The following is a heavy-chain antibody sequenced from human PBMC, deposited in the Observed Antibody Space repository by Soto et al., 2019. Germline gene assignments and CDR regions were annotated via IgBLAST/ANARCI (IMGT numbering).Heavy chain of an antibody. Sequence: QVQVQESGPGLVKPSQTLSLKCSVSGGSIGSRDYYWSWIRQHPEKGLEWIGSIYYNGNTDYNPSLXGRPSMXXDTSMNEFSLKLTSVTAADTAVYYCARDKGGAALKGSGMDVWGQGTTVTVS. V-gene: IGHV4-31*02. J-gene: IGHJ6*02. CDR3: ARDKGGAALKGSGMDV. CDR1: GGSIGSRDYY. CDR2: IYYNGNT. D-gene: IGHD3-10*01.